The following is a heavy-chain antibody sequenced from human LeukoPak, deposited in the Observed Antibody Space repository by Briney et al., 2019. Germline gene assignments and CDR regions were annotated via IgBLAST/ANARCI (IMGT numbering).Heavy chain of an antibody. CDR2: IYPSESDT. CDR1: GYSFTSYW. J-gene: IGHJ6*02. Sequence: GESLKISCKGSGYSFTSYWIGWVRQMPGKGLEWMGIIYPSESDTRYSPSFQGQVTISADKSISTASLQWSSLKASDTAMYYCARTMVRGVYYYYYGMDVWGQGTTVTVSS. V-gene: IGHV5-51*01. D-gene: IGHD3-10*01. CDR3: ARTMVRGVYYYYYGMDV.